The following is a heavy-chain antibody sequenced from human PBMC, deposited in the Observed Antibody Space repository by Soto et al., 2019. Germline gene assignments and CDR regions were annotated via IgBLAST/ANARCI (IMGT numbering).Heavy chain of an antibody. D-gene: IGHD1-7*01. V-gene: IGHV6-1*01. CDR1: GVSVSSNSAV. CDR3: AGTTSHQWYYMDI. Sequence: SQTLSLTCAISGVSVSSNSAVSNWFRLSPSRGLEWLARTYYRSRWYNDYAVSVRSRITVNPDTSKNQFSLQLTSVTPEDTAVYYCAGTTSHQWYYMDIWGKGTTVTV. CDR2: TYYRSRWYN. J-gene: IGHJ6*03.